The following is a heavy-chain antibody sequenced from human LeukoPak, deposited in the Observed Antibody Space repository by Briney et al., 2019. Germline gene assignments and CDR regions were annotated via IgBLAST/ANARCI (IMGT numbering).Heavy chain of an antibody. CDR3: AKEGRPNSGGGYYDY. CDR2: VSETASHT. D-gene: IGHD3-22*01. J-gene: IGHJ4*02. Sequence: QPGGSLRLSCAASGFSFSSFAMGWVRQAPGKGLEWVSTVSETASHTYYADSVKGRFTMSRDNSKNTLYLQMNSLRAEDTAVYHCAKEGRPNSGGGYYDYWGQGTRVTVSS. V-gene: IGHV3-23*01. CDR1: GFSFSSFA.